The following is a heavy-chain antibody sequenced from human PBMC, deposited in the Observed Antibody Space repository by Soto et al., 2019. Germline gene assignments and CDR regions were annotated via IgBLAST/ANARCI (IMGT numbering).Heavy chain of an antibody. D-gene: IGHD6-6*01. CDR2: ISGSDDST. V-gene: IGHV3-23*01. J-gene: IGHJ4*02. CDR3: AKRRSSSTFDY. Sequence: EVQLLESGGGLVQPGESLRLSCAASGFTFSSYAMSWVRQAPGKGLEWVSVISGSDDSTYYADSVKGRFTISRDNSKNTLYLHMNSLRAEDTAVYYCAKRRSSSTFDYWGQVTLVTVSS. CDR1: GFTFSSYA.